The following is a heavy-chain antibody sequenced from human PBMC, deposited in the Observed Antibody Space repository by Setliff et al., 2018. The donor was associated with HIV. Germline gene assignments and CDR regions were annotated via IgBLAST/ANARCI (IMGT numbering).Heavy chain of an antibody. Sequence: SETLSLTCAVYGGSFSGYYWGWLRQPPGKGLEWIGSIFFSGSAYYNPSLQSRVTISVDTSKDQFSLKLTSLTAADTAVYYCARHDNYDSSGYYNLYYFDYWGQGTLVTVSS. V-gene: IGHV4-39*01. J-gene: IGHJ4*02. CDR2: IFFSGSA. CDR3: ARHDNYDSSGYYNLYYFDY. CDR1: GGSFSGYY. D-gene: IGHD3-22*01.